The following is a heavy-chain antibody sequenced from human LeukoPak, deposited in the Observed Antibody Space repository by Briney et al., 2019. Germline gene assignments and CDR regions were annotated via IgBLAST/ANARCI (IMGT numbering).Heavy chain of an antibody. CDR3: ANTPRAGATLGYYMDV. CDR2: IWYDGSNK. CDR1: GFTFSSYG. J-gene: IGHJ6*03. D-gene: IGHD1-26*01. V-gene: IGHV3-33*06. Sequence: PGGSLRLSCAASGFTFSSYGMHWVRQAPGKGLEWVAVIWYDGSNKYYADSVKGRFTISRDNSKNTLYLQMNSLRAEDTAVYYCANTPRAGATLGYYMDVWGKGTTVTVSS.